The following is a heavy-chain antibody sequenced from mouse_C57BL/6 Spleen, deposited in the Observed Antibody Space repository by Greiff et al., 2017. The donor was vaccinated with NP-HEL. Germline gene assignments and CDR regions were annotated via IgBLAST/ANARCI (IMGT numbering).Heavy chain of an antibody. V-gene: IGHV1-50*01. J-gene: IGHJ2*01. CDR1: GYTFTSYW. CDR2: IDPSDSYT. CDR3: ARNKDYSFDY. D-gene: IGHD2-12*01. Sequence: VQLQQPGAELVKPGASVKLSCKASGYTFTSYWMQWVKQRPGQGLEWIGEIDPSDSYTNYNQKFKGKATLTVDTSSSTAYMQLSSLTSEDSAVYYCARNKDYSFDYWGQGTTLTVSS.